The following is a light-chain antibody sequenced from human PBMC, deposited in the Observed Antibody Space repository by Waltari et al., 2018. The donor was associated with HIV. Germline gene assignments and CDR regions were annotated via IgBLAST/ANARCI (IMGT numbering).Light chain of an antibody. V-gene: IGLV1-44*01. J-gene: IGLJ1*01. CDR1: RSNIGSNP. CDR3: AAWDDSLHGDV. CDR2: SNN. Sequence: QSVLTQPPSASGTPGQRVTISCSGSRSNIGSNPINWYRQLPGTAPKLLSYSNNQGPSGVPDRVSGSKSGTSASLAISGLQSEDEADYYCAAWDDSLHGDVFGTGTKVTVL.